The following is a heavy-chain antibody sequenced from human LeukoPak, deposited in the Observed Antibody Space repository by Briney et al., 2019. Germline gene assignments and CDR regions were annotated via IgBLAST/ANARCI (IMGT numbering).Heavy chain of an antibody. J-gene: IGHJ4*02. CDR3: ARNYYESSGYYPWNFDY. CDR1: GGSISSSSYY. CDR2: IYYSGGT. D-gene: IGHD3-22*01. Sequence: SETLSLTCTVSGGSISSSSYYWGWIRHPSGKGLEWIANIYYSGGTHYNPSLKSRVTISIEKSKNQFSLKLSSVTAADTAVYYCARNYYESSGYYPWNFDYWGQGTLVTVSS. V-gene: IGHV4-39*01.